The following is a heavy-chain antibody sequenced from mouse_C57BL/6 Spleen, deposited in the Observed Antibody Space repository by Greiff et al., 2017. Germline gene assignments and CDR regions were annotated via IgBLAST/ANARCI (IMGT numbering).Heavy chain of an antibody. Sequence: VKLVESGAELMKPGASVKLSCKATGYTFTGYWIEWVKQRPGHGLEWIGEILPGSGSTNYTEKFKGKATFTADTSSNTAYMQLSSLTTEDSAIYYCARGGSFDYWGQGTTLTVSS. CDR1: GYTFTGYW. V-gene: IGHV1-9*01. J-gene: IGHJ2*01. CDR2: ILPGSGST. CDR3: ARGGSFDY.